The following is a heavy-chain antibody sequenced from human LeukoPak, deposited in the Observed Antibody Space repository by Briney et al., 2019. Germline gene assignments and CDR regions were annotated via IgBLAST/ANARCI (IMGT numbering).Heavy chain of an antibody. V-gene: IGHV4-39*02. CDR1: GGSISSNNYY. J-gene: IGHJ4*02. CDR3: ARDLLWELPFDY. CDR2: IYYSGST. Sequence: ASETLSLTCTVSGGSISSNNYYWGWIRQPPGKGLEWIGTIYYSGSTYYNPSLKSRVTISIDTSKNQFSLNLSSVTAADTAVYYCARDLLWELPFDYWGQGTLVTVSS. D-gene: IGHD1-26*01.